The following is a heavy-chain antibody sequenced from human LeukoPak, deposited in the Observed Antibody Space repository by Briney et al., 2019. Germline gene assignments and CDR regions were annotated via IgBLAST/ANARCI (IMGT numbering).Heavy chain of an antibody. D-gene: IGHD1-26*01. J-gene: IGHJ3*02. CDR3: AMTPVGAFDI. CDR2: ISYDGTNI. Sequence: PGGSLRLSCAASGLTFSLYGMHWVRQAPGKGLEWVAVISYDGTNIFYADSVKGRFTISRDDSKSTVYLQMNSLRVDDTGVYYCAMTPVGAFDIWGQGTTVTVSS. CDR1: GLTFSLYG. V-gene: IGHV3-30*03.